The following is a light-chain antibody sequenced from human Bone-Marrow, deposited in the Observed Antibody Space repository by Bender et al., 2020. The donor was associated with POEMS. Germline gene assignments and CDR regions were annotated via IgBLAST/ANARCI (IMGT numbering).Light chain of an antibody. CDR3: QVWDSSSWV. Sequence: GEKFASWYQQRPGQSPVLIIYEDTKRPSGIPERFSGSNSGNTATLTISGTQSLDEADYYCQVWDSSSWVFGGGTKLTVL. V-gene: IGLV3-1*01. CDR2: EDT. J-gene: IGLJ3*02. CDR1: GEKF.